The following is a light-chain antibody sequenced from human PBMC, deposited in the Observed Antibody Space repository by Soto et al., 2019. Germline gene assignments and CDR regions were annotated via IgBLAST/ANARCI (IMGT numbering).Light chain of an antibody. V-gene: IGKV3-15*01. Sequence: EIVMTQSPASLSVSPGERATLSCRASQSVSSNLAWYQQKPGQAPRLLIYGASTRATGIPARFSGSGSGTEFTLTISSLQSEDFAVYYCKQYNNWPPCTFGQVTKVDIX. CDR3: KQYNNWPPCT. CDR2: GAS. J-gene: IGKJ1*01. CDR1: QSVSSN.